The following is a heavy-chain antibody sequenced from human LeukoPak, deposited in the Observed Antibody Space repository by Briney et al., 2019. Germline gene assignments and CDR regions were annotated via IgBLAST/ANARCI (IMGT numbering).Heavy chain of an antibody. D-gene: IGHD1-26*01. CDR2: IKSESDGGTT. CDR3: TTSGWFDH. V-gene: IGHV3-15*01. CDR1: RFVFSQAW. J-gene: IGHJ5*02. Sequence: GGSLRLSCVASRFVFSQAWMSWVRQAPGKGPEWVGRIKSESDGGTTDYAAPVKGRFTISRDDSKNTLFLQMNSLQTEDTAVYYCTTSGWFDHWGQGTLVTVSS.